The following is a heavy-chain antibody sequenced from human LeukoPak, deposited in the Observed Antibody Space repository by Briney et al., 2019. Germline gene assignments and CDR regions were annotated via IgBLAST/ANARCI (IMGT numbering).Heavy chain of an antibody. CDR1: GGSISGYY. J-gene: IGHJ4*02. CDR3: ARHYVFVVGGSSFDY. CDR2: IHYSGTT. V-gene: IGHV4-59*08. Sequence: KPSETLSLTCTVSGGSISGYYWSWIRQPPGKGLEWIGFIHYSGTTNYNPSLKSRLTISLDTSNTQFSLKLSSVTAADTAIYYCARHYVFVVGGSSFDYWGRGTLVTVSS. D-gene: IGHD3-10*01.